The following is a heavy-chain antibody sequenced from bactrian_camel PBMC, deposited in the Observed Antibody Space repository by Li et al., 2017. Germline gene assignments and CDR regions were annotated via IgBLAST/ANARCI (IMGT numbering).Heavy chain of an antibody. CDR2: IDSDGNT. D-gene: IGHD4*01. J-gene: IGHJ4*01. Sequence: HVQLVESGGGLVQPGGSLRLSCAAPGYTAGRYCMGWFRQAPGKEREGVAAIDSDGNTSYADSVKGRFTISQDNAKNTLYLQMNSLKTEDTAVYYCAAGTWGKDVDYDCLNYWGQGTQVTVS. V-gene: IGHV3S26*01. CDR1: GYTAGRYC. CDR3: AAGTWGKDVDYDCLNY.